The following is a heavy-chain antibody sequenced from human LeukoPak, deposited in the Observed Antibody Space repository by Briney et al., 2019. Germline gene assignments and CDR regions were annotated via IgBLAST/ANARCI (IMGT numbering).Heavy chain of an antibody. CDR1: GFTFSDYY. Sequence: PGGSLRLSCAASGFTFSDYYMSRIRQAPGKGLEWVSYISSSGSTIYYADSVKGRFTISRDNAKNSLYLQMNSLRAEDTAVYYCASLSYYDFWSGYWGEDYGMDVWGQGTTVTVSS. V-gene: IGHV3-11*01. CDR3: ASLSYYDFWSGYWGEDYGMDV. D-gene: IGHD3-3*01. J-gene: IGHJ6*02. CDR2: ISSSGSTI.